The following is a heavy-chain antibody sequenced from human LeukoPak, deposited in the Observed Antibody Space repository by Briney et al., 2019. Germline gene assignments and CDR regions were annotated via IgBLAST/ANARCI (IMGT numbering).Heavy chain of an antibody. CDR2: INHSGST. CDR1: GGSFSGYY. D-gene: IGHD6-13*01. V-gene: IGHV4-34*01. CDR3: ATATAAAGTYYYYYYYMDV. Sequence: SETLSLTCAVYGGSFSGYYWSWIRQPPGKGLEWIGEINHSGSTNYNPSLKSRVTISVDTSKNQFSLKLSSVTAADTAVYYCATATAAAGTYYYYYYYMDVWGKGTTVTVSS. J-gene: IGHJ6*03.